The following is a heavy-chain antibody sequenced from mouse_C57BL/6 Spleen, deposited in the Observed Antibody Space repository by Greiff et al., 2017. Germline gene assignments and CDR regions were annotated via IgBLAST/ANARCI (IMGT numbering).Heavy chain of an antibody. CDR2: INPNNGGT. D-gene: IGHD1-1*01. J-gene: IGHJ1*03. CDR3: ARSYYGSSYWYFDV. CDR1: GYTFTDYN. Sequence: VQLQQSGPELVKPGASVKIPCKASGYTFTDYNMDWVKQSHGKSLERIGDINPNNGGTIYNQKFKGKATLTVDKSSSTAYMELRSLTSEDTAVYYCARSYYGSSYWYFDVWGTGTTVTVSS. V-gene: IGHV1-18*01.